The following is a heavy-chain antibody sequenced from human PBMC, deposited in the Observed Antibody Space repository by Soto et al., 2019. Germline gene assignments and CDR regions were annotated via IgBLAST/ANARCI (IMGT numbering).Heavy chain of an antibody. CDR2: IIPIFGTA. V-gene: IGHV1-69*06. CDR3: ARGVLPAMVRGVRWWFDP. D-gene: IGHD3-10*01. Sequence: QVQLVQSGAEVKKPGSSVKVSCKASGGTFSSYAISWVRQAPGQGLEWMGGIIPIFGTANYAQKFQGRVTITADKSTSTAYMELSSLRSEDTAVYYCARGVLPAMVRGVRWWFDPWGQGTLVTVSS. CDR1: GGTFSSYA. J-gene: IGHJ5*02.